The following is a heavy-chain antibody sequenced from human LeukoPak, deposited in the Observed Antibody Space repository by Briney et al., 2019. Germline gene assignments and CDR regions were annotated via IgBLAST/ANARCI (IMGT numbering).Heavy chain of an antibody. CDR3: ARDSRLWFGELFGY. V-gene: IGHV1-3*01. CDR2: INAGNGNT. J-gene: IGHJ4*02. Sequence: ASVKVSCKASGYTFTSYAMHWVRQAPGQRLEWMGWINAGNGNTKYSQKFQGRVTITRDTSASTVYMELSSLRSEDTAVYYCARDSRLWFGELFGYWGQGTLVTVSS. D-gene: IGHD3-10*01. CDR1: GYTFTSYA.